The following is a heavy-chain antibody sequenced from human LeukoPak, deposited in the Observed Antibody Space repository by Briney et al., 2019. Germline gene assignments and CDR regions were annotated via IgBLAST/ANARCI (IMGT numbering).Heavy chain of an antibody. CDR3: ASSIAVADFDY. Sequence: PGGSLRLSCAASGFTVSSNYMSWVRQAPGKGLEWVSVIYSGGSTYYADSVKGRFTISRDNSKNTLYLQMNSLRAEDTAVYYCASSIAVADFDYWGQGTLVTVSS. CDR2: IYSGGST. V-gene: IGHV3-53*01. D-gene: IGHD6-19*01. CDR1: GFTVSSNY. J-gene: IGHJ4*02.